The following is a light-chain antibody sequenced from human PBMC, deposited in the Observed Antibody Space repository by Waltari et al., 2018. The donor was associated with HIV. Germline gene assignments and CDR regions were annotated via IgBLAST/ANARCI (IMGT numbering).Light chain of an antibody. V-gene: IGLV9-49*01. CDR2: VGTGGIVG. J-gene: IGLJ1*01. CDR1: SGSSNSK. CDR3: GADLGSGSNFVYV. Sequence: QPVLTQPPSASASLGASVTLTCTLSSGSSNSKVDWYQQRPGTGPRFVMRVGTGGIVGSKEDGIPDRFSVLGSGLNRYLTIKNIQEEDESDYHCGADLGSGSNFVYVFGTGTKVTVL.